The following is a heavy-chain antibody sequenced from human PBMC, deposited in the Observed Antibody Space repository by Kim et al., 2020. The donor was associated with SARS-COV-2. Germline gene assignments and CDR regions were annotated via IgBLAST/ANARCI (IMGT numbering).Heavy chain of an antibody. CDR2: IYYSGST. CDR1: GGSISSGGYY. CDR3: AGVGATREAYFQH. J-gene: IGHJ1*01. D-gene: IGHD1-26*01. V-gene: IGHV4-31*03. Sequence: SETLSLTCTVSGGSISSGGYYWSWIRQHPGKGLEWIGYIYYSGSTYYNPSLKSRVTISVDTSKNQFSLKLSSVTAADTAVYYCAGVGATREAYFQHWGQGTLVTVSS.